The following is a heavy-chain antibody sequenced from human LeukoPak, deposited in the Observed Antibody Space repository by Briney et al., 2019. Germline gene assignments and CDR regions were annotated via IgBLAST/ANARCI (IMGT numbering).Heavy chain of an antibody. CDR2: MQPDGGEK. D-gene: IGHD3-10*01. CDR3: ARETPYGSLTFDY. V-gene: IGHV3-7*03. Sequence: GGSLRRSCAASGFTFSSYWMSWVRQAPGKGLEWVANMQPDGGEKYYVDSVKGRFTISRDNAKNSLYLQMNSLRAEDTAVYYCARETPYGSLTFDYWGQGTRVTVSS. J-gene: IGHJ4*02. CDR1: GFTFSSYW.